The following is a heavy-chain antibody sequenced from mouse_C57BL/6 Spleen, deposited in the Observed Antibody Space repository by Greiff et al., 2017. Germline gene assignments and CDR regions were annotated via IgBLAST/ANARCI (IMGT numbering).Heavy chain of an antibody. Sequence: QVQLQQSGAELVKPGASVKISCKASGYAFSSYWMNWVKQRPGKGLEWIGQIYPGDGDTNYNGKFKGKATLTADKSSSTAYMQLSSLTSEDSAVYFCARRHFYYSSSYWYFDVWGTGTTVTVSS. V-gene: IGHV1-80*01. CDR3: ARRHFYYSSSYWYFDV. D-gene: IGHD1-1*01. CDR1: GYAFSSYW. CDR2: IYPGDGDT. J-gene: IGHJ1*03.